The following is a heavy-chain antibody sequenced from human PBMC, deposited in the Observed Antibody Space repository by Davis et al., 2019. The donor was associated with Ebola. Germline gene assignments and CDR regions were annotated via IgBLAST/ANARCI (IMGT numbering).Heavy chain of an antibody. CDR2: IYHSGST. Sequence: PSETLSLTCTVSGGSISSYYWGWIRQPPGKGLEWIGSIYHSGSTYYNPSLKSRVTISVDTSKNQFSLNLSSVTAADTAVYYCARVYWYDSSAYSYLDSWGQGALVTVSS. V-gene: IGHV4-59*01. CDR3: ARVYWYDSSAYSYLDS. J-gene: IGHJ4*02. D-gene: IGHD3-22*01. CDR1: GGSISSYY.